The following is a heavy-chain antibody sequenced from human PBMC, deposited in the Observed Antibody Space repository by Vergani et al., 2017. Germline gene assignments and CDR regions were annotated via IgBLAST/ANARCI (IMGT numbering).Heavy chain of an antibody. D-gene: IGHD3-10*01. CDR3: AGDAAYGYHYYYGMDV. J-gene: IGHJ6*02. V-gene: IGHV1-18*01. CDR1: GYTFTSYG. CDR2: ISAYNGNT. Sequence: QVQLVQSGAEVKKPGASVKVSCKASGYTFTSYGISWVRQAPGQGLEWMGWISAYNGNTNYAQKLQGRVTMTTDTSTSTAYMELRSLRSDDTAVYYCAGDAAYGYHYYYGMDVWGQGTTVTVSS.